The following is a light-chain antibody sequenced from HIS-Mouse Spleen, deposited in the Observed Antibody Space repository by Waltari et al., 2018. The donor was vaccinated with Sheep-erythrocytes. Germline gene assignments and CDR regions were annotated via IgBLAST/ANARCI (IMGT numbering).Light chain of an antibody. CDR2: KAS. CDR1: QSISSW. Sequence: DIQMIQSPSTLSASVGDRVTILCRASQSISSWLAWYQQNPWKAPKLRVYKASSLESGVPSWFGGSGSETEFTLTISSLQPDDFATYYCQQYNSSLTVGPGTKVDI. CDR3: QQYNSSLT. V-gene: IGKV1-5*03. J-gene: IGKJ3*01.